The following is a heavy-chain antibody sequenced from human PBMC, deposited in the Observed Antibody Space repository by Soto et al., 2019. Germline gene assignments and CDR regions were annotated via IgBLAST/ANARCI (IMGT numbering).Heavy chain of an antibody. Sequence: QVQLVQSGAEVKKPGSSVKVSCKASGGTFSSYAISWVRQAPGQGLEWMGGIIPIFGTANYAQKFQGRVRITADESTSTAYMELSSLRSEDTAVYYCANAYYDILTGYNNFDYWGQGTLVTVSS. V-gene: IGHV1-69*01. D-gene: IGHD3-9*01. CDR2: IIPIFGTA. J-gene: IGHJ4*02. CDR3: ANAYYDILTGYNNFDY. CDR1: GGTFSSYA.